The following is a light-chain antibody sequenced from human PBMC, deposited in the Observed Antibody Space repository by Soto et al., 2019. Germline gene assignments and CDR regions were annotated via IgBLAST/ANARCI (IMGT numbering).Light chain of an antibody. J-gene: IGLJ3*02. Sequence: QPVLTQPPSASGSPGQSVTISCTGTSSDVGGYNYVSWYQQYPGRAPKLMIYEVTKRPSGVPDRCSGSKSGNTASLTVSGLQAEDEADYYCSSYAASNNFYFVFGGGTKLTVL. CDR1: SSDVGGYNY. CDR3: SSYAASNNFYFV. CDR2: EVT. V-gene: IGLV2-8*01.